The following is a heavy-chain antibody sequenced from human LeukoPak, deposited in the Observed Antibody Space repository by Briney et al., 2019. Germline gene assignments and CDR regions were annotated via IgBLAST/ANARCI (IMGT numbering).Heavy chain of an antibody. CDR3: AKDLHGSGWYVVFDY. D-gene: IGHD6-19*01. CDR1: GFTFSIYA. J-gene: IGHJ4*02. Sequence: PGGSLRLSCAASGFTFSIYAMNWVRQAPGKGLEWVSAISFNGGSTYYADSVKGRFTISRDNSKNTLYLQMNSLRAEDTAVYYCAKDLHGSGWYVVFDYWGQGTLVTVSS. CDR2: ISFNGGST. V-gene: IGHV3-23*01.